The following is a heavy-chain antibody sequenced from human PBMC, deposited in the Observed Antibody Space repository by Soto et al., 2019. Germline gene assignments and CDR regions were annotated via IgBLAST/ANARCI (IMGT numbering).Heavy chain of an antibody. D-gene: IGHD2-2*01. CDR2: ISSSGSTI. CDR1: GFTFSIYE. J-gene: IGHJ6*02. Sequence: GGSLRLSCAASGFTFSIYEMKWVRHAPGKGLEWVSYISSSGSTIYYADSVKGRFTISRDNAKNSLYLQMNSLRAEDTAVYYCAREVRAATWGLYGMDVWGQGTTVTVSS. CDR3: AREVRAATWGLYGMDV. V-gene: IGHV3-48*03.